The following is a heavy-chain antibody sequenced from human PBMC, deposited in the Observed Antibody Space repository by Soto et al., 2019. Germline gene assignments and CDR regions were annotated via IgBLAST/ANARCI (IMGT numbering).Heavy chain of an antibody. CDR1: GFTFDDYT. V-gene: IGHV3-43*01. CDR2: ISWDGGSP. D-gene: IGHD5-18*01. Sequence: EVQLVESGGVVVQPGGSLRLSCAASGFTFDDYTMHWVRQAPGKGLEWVSLISWDGGSPYYADSVKGRFTISRDNSKNSLYLQMNSLRTEETALYYCAKDRDTYSYGYWGFDYWGQGTLVTVSS. CDR3: AKDRDTYSYGYWGFDY. J-gene: IGHJ4*02.